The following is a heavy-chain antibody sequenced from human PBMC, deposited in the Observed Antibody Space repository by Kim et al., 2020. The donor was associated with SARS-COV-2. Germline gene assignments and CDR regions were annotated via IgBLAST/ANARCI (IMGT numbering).Heavy chain of an antibody. D-gene: IGHD3-22*01. V-gene: IGHV3-21*01. Sequence: FADSVKGRFTISRDNSKKSLYLHLNTLRVEDTAVYYCARARSGYYLDNWGQGVLVTVSS. CDR3: ARARSGYYLDN. J-gene: IGHJ4*02.